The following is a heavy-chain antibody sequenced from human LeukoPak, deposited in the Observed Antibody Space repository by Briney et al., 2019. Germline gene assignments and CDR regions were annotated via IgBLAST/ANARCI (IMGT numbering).Heavy chain of an antibody. J-gene: IGHJ4*02. V-gene: IGHV3-21*01. CDR1: GFTFDDYG. CDR2: ISSSNSYI. D-gene: IGHD3-22*01. CDR3: ARVVSSGRGYYFDY. Sequence: GGSLRLSCAASGFTFDDYGMNWVRQAPGKGLEWVPSISSSNSYIYYADSVKGRFTISRDNAKNSLYLQMNSLRAEDTAVYYCARVVSSGRGYYFDYWGQGTLVTVSS.